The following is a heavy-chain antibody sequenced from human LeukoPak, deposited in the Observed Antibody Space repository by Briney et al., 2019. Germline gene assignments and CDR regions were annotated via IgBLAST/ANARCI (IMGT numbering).Heavy chain of an antibody. CDR2: INHSGST. D-gene: IGHD2/OR15-2a*01. J-gene: IGHJ3*02. CDR1: GGSISTYY. V-gene: IGHV4-34*01. CDR3: ARGSRGTTTYAFDI. Sequence: SETLSLTCTVSGGSISTYYWSWIRQPPGKGLEWIGEINHSGSTNYNPSLKSRVTISVDTSKNQFSLKLSSVTAADTAVYYCARGSRGTTTYAFDIWGQGTMVTVSS.